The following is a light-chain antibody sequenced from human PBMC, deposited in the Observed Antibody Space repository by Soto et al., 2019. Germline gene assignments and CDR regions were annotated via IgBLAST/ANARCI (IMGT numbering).Light chain of an antibody. J-gene: IGKJ1*01. V-gene: IGKV1-5*03. CDR3: QQYNSYAWT. Sequence: DIPMTQSPSTLSASVGDRVTITCRASQSISSWLAGYQQKPGKAPKLLIYKASSLASGVPSRFSGNGSGTEFTLTISSLQPDDFATYYCQQYNSYAWTFGQGTKVEIK. CDR2: KAS. CDR1: QSISSW.